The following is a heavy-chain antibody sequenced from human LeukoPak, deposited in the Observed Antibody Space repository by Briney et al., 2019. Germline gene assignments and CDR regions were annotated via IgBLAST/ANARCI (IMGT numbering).Heavy chain of an antibody. CDR3: ARWEYSSSPGAFDI. Sequence: PWETLSLTCTVSGASISSYYWSWIRQPPGKGLEWIGYIYSSVSTNYDPSLKSRVTISLDTSKNQFSLKLSSVTAADTAMYYCARWEYSSSPGAFDIWGRGAMVTVSS. CDR2: IYSSVST. J-gene: IGHJ3*02. CDR1: GASISSYY. V-gene: IGHV4-59*08. D-gene: IGHD6-6*01.